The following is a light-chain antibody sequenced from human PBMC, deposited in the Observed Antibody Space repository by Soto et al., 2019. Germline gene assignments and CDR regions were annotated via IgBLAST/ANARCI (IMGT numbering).Light chain of an antibody. CDR3: TSFVGSDFWV. J-gene: IGLJ3*02. V-gene: IGLV2-8*01. CDR1: SSDVGAYKY. Sequence: QSALTQPPSASGSPGQSVTISCTGTSSDVGAYKYVSWYQQYPGKAPKLMIYEVSKRPSGVPDRFSGSKSGNTASLTVSGLQVEDGADYYGTSFVGSDFWVLGGGPRVT. CDR2: EVS.